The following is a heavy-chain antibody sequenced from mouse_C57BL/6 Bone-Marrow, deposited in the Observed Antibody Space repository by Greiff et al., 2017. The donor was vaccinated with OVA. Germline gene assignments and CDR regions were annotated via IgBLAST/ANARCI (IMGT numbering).Heavy chain of an antibody. CDR3: ARPGYYFDY. CDR1: GYAFSSSW. J-gene: IGHJ2*01. CDR2: IYPGDGDT. V-gene: IGHV1-82*01. Sequence: QVQLQQSGPELVKPGASVKIPCKASGYAFSSSWMNWVKQRPGKGLEWIGRIYPGDGDTNYNGKFKGKATLTADKSSSTAYMQLSSLTSEDSAVYFCARPGYYFDYWGQGTTLTVSS.